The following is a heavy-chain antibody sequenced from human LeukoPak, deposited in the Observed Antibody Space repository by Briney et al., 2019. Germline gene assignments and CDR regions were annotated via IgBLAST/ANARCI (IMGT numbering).Heavy chain of an antibody. CDR3: ARDRCPSGVCYFDY. CDR1: GYIFTDYY. Sequence: PPASVTVSCKPSGYIFTDYYIHWVRQAPGQGLEWMGWINPRSGDTNYAQKFQGRVTMTRDTSITASYMELRRLTSDDTAVYFCARDRCPSGVCYFDYWGQGTLVTVSS. V-gene: IGHV1-2*02. J-gene: IGHJ4*02. D-gene: IGHD2-8*01. CDR2: INPRSGDT.